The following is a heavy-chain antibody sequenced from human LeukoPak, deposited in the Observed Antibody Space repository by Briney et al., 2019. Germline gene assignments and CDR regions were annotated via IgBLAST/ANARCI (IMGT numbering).Heavy chain of an antibody. CDR3: ARRTGVSGPFDS. V-gene: IGHV5-51*01. D-gene: IGHD3-3*01. CDR2: IYPGDSDT. Sequence: GESLKISCKGPEHSFTNYCIGWVRQMPGKGLDWMGIIYPGDSDTRYSPSFQGQVTISADKSITTAYLQWSSLKASDTAIYYCARRTGVSGPFDSWGQGTLVTVSS. J-gene: IGHJ4*02. CDR1: EHSFTNYC.